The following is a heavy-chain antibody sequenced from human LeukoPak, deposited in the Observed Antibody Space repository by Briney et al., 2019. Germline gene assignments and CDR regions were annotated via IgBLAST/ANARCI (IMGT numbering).Heavy chain of an antibody. Sequence: ASVKVSCKASGYTFTSYGISWVRQAPGQGLEWMGWISAYNGDTKYAQNLQGRVTMTTDTSTNTAYMELRSLRSDDTAVYYCARDFPGIAMAGSFDYWGQGTLVTVSS. J-gene: IGHJ4*02. V-gene: IGHV1-18*01. CDR3: ARDFPGIAMAGSFDY. D-gene: IGHD6-19*01. CDR2: ISAYNGDT. CDR1: GYTFTSYG.